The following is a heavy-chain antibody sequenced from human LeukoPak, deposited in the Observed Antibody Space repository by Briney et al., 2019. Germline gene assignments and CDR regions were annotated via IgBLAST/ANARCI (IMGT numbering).Heavy chain of an antibody. D-gene: IGHD1-26*01. CDR3: AKVVDGASFDY. J-gene: IGHJ4*02. CDR2: IQRDGSEK. CDR1: GFTFSNYW. V-gene: IGHV3-7*01. Sequence: GGSLRLSCAASGFTFSNYWMNWVRQAPGKGLEWVASIQRDGSEKYYVDSVKGRFTISRDNAKNSLFLHMNTLRAEDTAIYYCAKVVDGASFDYWGQGTLVTVSS.